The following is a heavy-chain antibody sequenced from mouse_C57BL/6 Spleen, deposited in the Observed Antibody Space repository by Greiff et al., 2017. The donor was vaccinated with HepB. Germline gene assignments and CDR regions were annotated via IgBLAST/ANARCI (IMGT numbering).Heavy chain of an antibody. CDR3: AGLHSVMDY. V-gene: IGHV1-81*01. J-gene: IGHJ4*01. CDR2: IYPRSGNT. CDR1: GYTFTSYG. Sequence: VQVVESGAELARPGASVKLSCKASGYTFTSYGISWVKQRTGQGLEWIGEIYPRSGNTYYNEKFKGKATLTADKSSSTAYMELRSLTSEDSAVYFCAGLHSVMDYWGQGTSVTVSS.